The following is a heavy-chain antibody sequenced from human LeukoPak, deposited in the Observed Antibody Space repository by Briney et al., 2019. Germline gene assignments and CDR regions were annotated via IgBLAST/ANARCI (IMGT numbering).Heavy chain of an antibody. Sequence: GGSLRLSCAASGFTFSSYEMNWVRQAPGKGLEWVSSINSASNFIYYADSVKGRFTISRDNAKNSLYLQMSSLKVEDTAVYYCARDSPYYFDSSGDYVSDYWGQGALVTVSS. CDR1: GFTFSSYE. J-gene: IGHJ4*02. V-gene: IGHV3-21*01. CDR2: INSASNFI. CDR3: ARDSPYYFDSSGDYVSDY. D-gene: IGHD3-22*01.